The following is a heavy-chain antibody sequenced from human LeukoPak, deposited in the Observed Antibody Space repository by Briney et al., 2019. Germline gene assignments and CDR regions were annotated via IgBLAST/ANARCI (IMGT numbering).Heavy chain of an antibody. J-gene: IGHJ4*02. D-gene: IGHD5-18*01. CDR1: GGSISSYY. V-gene: IGHV4-59*01. CDR2: IYYSGST. Sequence: SETLSLTCTVSGGSISSYYWSWIRQPPGKGLEWIGYIYYSGSTNYNPSLKSRVTISVDTSKNQFSLKLSPVTAADTAVYYCARVRSLGYSYGSHFDYWGQGTLVTVSS. CDR3: ARVRSLGYSYGSHFDY.